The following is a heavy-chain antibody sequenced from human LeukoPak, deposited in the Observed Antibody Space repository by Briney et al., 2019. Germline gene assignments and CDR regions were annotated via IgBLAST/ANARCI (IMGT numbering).Heavy chain of an antibody. CDR3: ARGYCKGDSCYYNP. CDR2: ISSSSSAR. Sequence: GGSLRLSCVASGFTFSDYSMNWVRQAPGKGLEWISYISSSSSARFFADSVKGRFTISRDNAENSLYLQMNTLRDEDTAVYYCARGYCKGDSCYYNPWGQGTLVTVSS. D-gene: IGHD2-15*01. V-gene: IGHV3-48*02. CDR1: GFTFSDYS. J-gene: IGHJ5*02.